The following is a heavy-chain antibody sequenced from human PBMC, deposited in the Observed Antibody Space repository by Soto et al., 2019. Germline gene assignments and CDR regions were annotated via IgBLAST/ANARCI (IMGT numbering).Heavy chain of an antibody. V-gene: IGHV4-31*11. CDR3: ARDPIVRGVVGWYFDL. CDR1: GGSISRSVYY. D-gene: IGHD3-10*01. J-gene: IGHJ2*01. Sequence: QVQLQESGPGLVKPSQTLSLTCAVSGGSISRSVYYCNWIRQHPGKGLEWIGYIHNSGTPYYNPSLKTPLTFSVDTSKNQFSLKLSSVTTADTAVYYCARDPIVRGVVGWYFDLWGRGTLVTVSS. CDR2: IHNSGTP.